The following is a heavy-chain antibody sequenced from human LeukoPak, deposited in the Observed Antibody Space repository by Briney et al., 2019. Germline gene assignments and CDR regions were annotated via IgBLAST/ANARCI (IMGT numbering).Heavy chain of an antibody. J-gene: IGHJ3*02. V-gene: IGHV3-43*01. Sequence: GGSLRLSCAASGFTFDDYTMHWVRQAPGKGLEWVSLISWDGGSTYYADSVKGRFTISRDNSKNSLYLQMNSLRTEDTALYYCANKRAYYYDSSGYDGAFDIWGQGTMVTVSS. D-gene: IGHD3-22*01. CDR1: GFTFDDYT. CDR2: ISWDGGST. CDR3: ANKRAYYYDSSGYDGAFDI.